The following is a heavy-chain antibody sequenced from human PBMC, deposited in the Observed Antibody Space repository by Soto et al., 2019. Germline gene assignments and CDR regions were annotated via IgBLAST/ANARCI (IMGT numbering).Heavy chain of an antibody. J-gene: IGHJ4*02. Sequence: GGSLRLSCAASGFLFSPYWMTWVRQAPGKGLEWVANIKQDGSEKYYVDSVKGRFTISRDNAKNSLYLQMNSLRAEDTAVYYCARVSSGWPYFDYWGQGTLVTVS. V-gene: IGHV3-7*01. D-gene: IGHD6-19*01. CDR3: ARVSSGWPYFDY. CDR2: IKQDGSEK. CDR1: GFLFSPYW.